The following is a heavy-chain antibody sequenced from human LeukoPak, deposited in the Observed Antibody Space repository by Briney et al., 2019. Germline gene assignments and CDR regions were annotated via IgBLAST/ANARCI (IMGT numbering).Heavy chain of an antibody. Sequence: GGSLRLSCAASGFTFSSYSMNWVRQAPGKGLEWVSSISSSSSYIYYADSVKGRFTISRDNAKNSLYLQMNSLRAEDTAVYYCARLFDDILTGNAWGQGTLVTVSS. J-gene: IGHJ5*02. CDR1: GFTFSSYS. CDR3: ARLFDDILTGNA. CDR2: ISSSSSYI. V-gene: IGHV3-21*01. D-gene: IGHD3-9*01.